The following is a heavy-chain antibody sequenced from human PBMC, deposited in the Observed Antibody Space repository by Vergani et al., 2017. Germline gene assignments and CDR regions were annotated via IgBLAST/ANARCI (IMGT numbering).Heavy chain of an antibody. V-gene: IGHV3-21*01. CDR3: AKVPAATTSSWYVDWYFDL. CDR2: ISSSSSYI. Sequence: EVQLVESGGGLVKPGGSLRLSCAASGFTFSSYSMNWVRQAPGKGLEWVSSISSSSSYIYYADSVKGRFTISRDNAKNSLYLQMNSLRAEDTAVYYCAKVPAATTSSWYVDWYFDLWGRGTLVTVSS. D-gene: IGHD6-13*01. CDR1: GFTFSSYS. J-gene: IGHJ2*01.